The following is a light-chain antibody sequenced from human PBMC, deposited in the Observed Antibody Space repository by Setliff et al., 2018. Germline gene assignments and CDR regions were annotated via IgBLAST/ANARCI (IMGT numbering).Light chain of an antibody. V-gene: IGLV2-8*01. CDR2: EVT. Sequence: ALTQPPSASGSPGQSVTISCTGTSSDVGGYHYVSWYQHHPGKAPKLMIYEVTKRPSGVPDRFSGSKSGNTASLTVSGLQAEDEADYYCSAYAGSNNWGVFGTGTKVTVL. CDR3: SAYAGSNNWGV. CDR1: SSDVGGYHY. J-gene: IGLJ1*01.